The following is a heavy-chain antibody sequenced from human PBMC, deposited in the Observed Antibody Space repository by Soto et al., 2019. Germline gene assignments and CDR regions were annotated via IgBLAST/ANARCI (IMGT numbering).Heavy chain of an antibody. J-gene: IGHJ6*03. V-gene: IGHV4-59*01. CDR2: IYYSGST. CDR3: ARDRLTGSRELLWCGEHYYYYMDV. Sequence: SDTLSLTCTVSGGSISIYYWSWIRQPPGKGLEWIGYIYYSGSTNYNPSLKSRVTISVDTSKNQFSLKLSSVTAADTAVYYCARDRLTGSRELLWCGEHYYYYMDVWGKGTTVTVSS. CDR1: GGSISIYY. D-gene: IGHD3-10*01.